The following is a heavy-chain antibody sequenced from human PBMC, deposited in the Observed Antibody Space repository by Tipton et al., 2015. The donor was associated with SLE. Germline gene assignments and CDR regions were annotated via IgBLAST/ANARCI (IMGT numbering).Heavy chain of an antibody. CDR1: SGSFSGDY. D-gene: IGHD5-18*01. V-gene: IGHV4-34*09. Sequence: LRLSCAVYSGSFSGDYWSWIRQSPGKGLEWIGHSGSTHYNPSLKSRVTISIDTSKNQFSLKLSSVTAADTAFYLCARARGYSYGWGGYYFDYWGQGTLVTVSS. CDR2: HSGST. J-gene: IGHJ4*02. CDR3: ARARGYSYGWGGYYFDY.